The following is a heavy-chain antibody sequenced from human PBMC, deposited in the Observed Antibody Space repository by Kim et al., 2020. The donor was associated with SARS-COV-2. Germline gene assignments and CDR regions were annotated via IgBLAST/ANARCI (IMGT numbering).Heavy chain of an antibody. CDR3: ARVGSTVTPSALFGP. V-gene: IGHV3-7*03. CDR1: GFTFSSYW. Sequence: GGSLRLSCAASGFTFSSYWMTWVRQAPGKGLEWVANIKYDGNEKYYVDSVEGRFTISRDNAKNSLYLQMNSLRVEDTAVYYCARVGSTVTPSALFGPWGQGTLVTVSS. CDR2: IKYDGNEK. J-gene: IGHJ5*02. D-gene: IGHD4-4*01.